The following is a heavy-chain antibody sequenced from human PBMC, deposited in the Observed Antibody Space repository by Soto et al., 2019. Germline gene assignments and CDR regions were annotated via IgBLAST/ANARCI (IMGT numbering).Heavy chain of an antibody. D-gene: IGHD1-1*01. V-gene: IGHV3-15*01. CDR1: GFTFNNAW. CDR2: IKSNTDGGTA. Sequence: EVQLVESGGGLVKPGGSLRLSCAASGFTFNNAWMRWVRQAPGKGLEWVGRIKSNTDGGTADYAAPVKGRFTISRDDSKNTVYLQMNSLKTEDTAVYYCATDLKTGTERGKFDYWGQGTLVTVSS. CDR3: ATDLKTGTERGKFDY. J-gene: IGHJ4*02.